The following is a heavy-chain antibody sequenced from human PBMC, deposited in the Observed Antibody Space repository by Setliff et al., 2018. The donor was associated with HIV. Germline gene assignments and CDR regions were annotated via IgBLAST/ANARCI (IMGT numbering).Heavy chain of an antibody. J-gene: IGHJ4*02. Sequence: GASVKVSCKASGYTFSGHYFHWVRQAPGQGLEWMGWINPNSGGTNYAQKFHGRVTMTTDTSISTAYMVLSRLRSDDAAMYYCASSGGYPDYFDYWGQGTLVTVSS. V-gene: IGHV1-2*02. CDR1: GYTFSGHY. CDR3: ASSGGYPDYFDY. D-gene: IGHD1-26*01. CDR2: INPNSGGT.